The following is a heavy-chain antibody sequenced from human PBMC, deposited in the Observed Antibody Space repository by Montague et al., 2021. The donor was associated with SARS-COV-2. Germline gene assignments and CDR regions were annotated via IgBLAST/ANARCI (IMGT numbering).Heavy chain of an antibody. CDR3: ARSYGTTVVTRGIDV. D-gene: IGHD4-23*01. V-gene: IGHV2-70*01. J-gene: IGHJ4*01. CDR1: GFSLSTSGMC. CDR2: IDWDDDK. Sequence: PALVKPTQTLTLTCTFSGFSLSTSGMCVSWIRQPPGKALEWLTLIDWDDDKYYSTSLKTRLTISKDTSKNQVVLTMTNMDPVDTATYYCARSYGTTVVTRGIDVWGQGTLVTVSS.